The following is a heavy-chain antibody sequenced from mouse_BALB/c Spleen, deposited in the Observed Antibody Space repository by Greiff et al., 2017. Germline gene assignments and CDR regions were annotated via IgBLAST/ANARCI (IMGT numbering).Heavy chain of an antibody. CDR1: GFTFSSYA. CDR2: ISSGGSYT. CDR3: ARRQFAY. J-gene: IGHJ3*01. Sequence: EVKLVESGGGLVKPGGSLKLSCAASGFTFSSYAMSWVRQSPEKRLEWVAEISSGGSYTYYPDTVTGRFTISRDNAKNTLYLEMSSLRSEDTAMYYCARRQFAYWGQGTLVTVSA. V-gene: IGHV5-9-4*01.